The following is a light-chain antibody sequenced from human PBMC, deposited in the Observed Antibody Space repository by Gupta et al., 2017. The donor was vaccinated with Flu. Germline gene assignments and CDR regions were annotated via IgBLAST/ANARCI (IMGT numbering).Light chain of an antibody. V-gene: IGKV3-20*01. CDR3: QQYGSSPPLT. CDR1: QSVSSSY. CDR2: GAS. J-gene: IGKJ4*01. Sequence: ETVLTQSPGTLSLSPGERATLSCRASQSVSSSYLAWYQQKPGQAPRLLIYGASSRATGIPDRFSGRGCGTDFTLTISRLEPEDFAVYYCQQYGSSPPLTFGGGTKVEIK.